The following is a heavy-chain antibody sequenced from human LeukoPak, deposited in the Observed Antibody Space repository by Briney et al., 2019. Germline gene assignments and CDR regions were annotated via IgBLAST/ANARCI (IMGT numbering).Heavy chain of an antibody. D-gene: IGHD2-2*01. CDR1: GFTFSSYS. Sequence: GGSLRLSCAASGFTFSSYSMSWVRQAPGKGLEWVANIKQDGSEKYYVDSVKGRFTISRDNAKNSLYLQMNSLRAEDTAVYYCARERGSIVVVPAATRVRDYYYYYMDVWGKGTTVTVSS. CDR3: ARERGSIVVVPAATRVRDYYYYYMDV. V-gene: IGHV3-7*01. J-gene: IGHJ6*03. CDR2: IKQDGSEK.